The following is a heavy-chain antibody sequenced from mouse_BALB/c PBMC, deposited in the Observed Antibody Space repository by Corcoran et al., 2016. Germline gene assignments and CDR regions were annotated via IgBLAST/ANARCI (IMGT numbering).Heavy chain of an antibody. CDR3: ARYYGYDENWYFDV. CDR2: INTDTGEP. J-gene: IGHJ1*01. CDR1: GYTFTNYG. D-gene: IGHD2-2*01. V-gene: IGHV9-3-1*01. Sequence: QIQLVKSGPEQKKPGETVKISCKASGYTFTNYGMTWVKQAPGKGLKWMGWINTDTGEPTYADDFKGRFAFSLETTASTAYLQINNLKNEDTATYFCARYYGYDENWYFDVWGAGTTVTVSS.